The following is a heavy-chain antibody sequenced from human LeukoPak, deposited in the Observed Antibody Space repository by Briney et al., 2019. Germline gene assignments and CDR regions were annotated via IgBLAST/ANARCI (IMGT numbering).Heavy chain of an antibody. Sequence: GGSLRLSCAASGFTFSDHYMHWVRQAPGKGLEWVAVISYDGSNKYYADSVKGRFTISRDNSKNTLYLQMNSLRAEDTAVYYCARVGGATIDYWGQGTLVTVSS. CDR2: ISYDGSNK. CDR1: GFTFSDHY. J-gene: IGHJ4*02. D-gene: IGHD3-10*01. V-gene: IGHV3-30-3*01. CDR3: ARVGGATIDY.